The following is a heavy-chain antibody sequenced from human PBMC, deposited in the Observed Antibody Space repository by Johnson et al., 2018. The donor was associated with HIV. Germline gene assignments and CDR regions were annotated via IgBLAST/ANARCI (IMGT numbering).Heavy chain of an antibody. J-gene: IGHJ3*02. D-gene: IGHD6-19*01. CDR3: ARDWGLYSSGWYVDAFDI. CDR2: ISSSGSTI. Sequence: EVQLVESGGGVVQPGRSLRLSCAASGFTFSSYGMHWVRQAPGKGLEWVSYISSSGSTIYYADSVKGRFTISRDNSKNTLYLQMNSLRAEDTAVYYCARDWGLYSSGWYVDAFDIWGQGTMVTVSS. V-gene: IGHV3-48*01. CDR1: GFTFSSYG.